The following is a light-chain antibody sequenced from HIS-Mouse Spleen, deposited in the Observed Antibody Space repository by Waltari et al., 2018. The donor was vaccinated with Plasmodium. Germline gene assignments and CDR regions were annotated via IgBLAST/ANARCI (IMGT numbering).Light chain of an antibody. V-gene: IGKV1-5*03. CDR1: QSISSW. J-gene: IGKJ1*01. CDR2: KAS. Sequence: DIQMTPSPSTLSASVGDRVPITCRASQSISSWLAWYQQKPGKAPKLLLYKASSLESGVPSRFSGSGSGTEFTLTISSLQPDDFATYYCQQYNSYWTFGQGTKVEIK. CDR3: QQYNSYWT.